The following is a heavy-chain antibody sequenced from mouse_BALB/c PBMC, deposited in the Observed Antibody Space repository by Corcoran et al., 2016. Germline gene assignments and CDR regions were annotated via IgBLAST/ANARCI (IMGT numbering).Heavy chain of an antibody. CDR3: AIRVLYWYFDV. J-gene: IGHJ1*01. CDR1: GYTFTNYG. Sequence: QIQLVQSGPELKKPGETVKISCKASGYTFTNYGMNWVKQAPGKGLRWMGWINTYTGEPTYADDFKGRFAFSLETSASTAYLQINNRTNEDMATYCGAIRVLYWYFDVWGAGTTVTVSS. CDR2: INTYTGEP. V-gene: IGHV9-1*02.